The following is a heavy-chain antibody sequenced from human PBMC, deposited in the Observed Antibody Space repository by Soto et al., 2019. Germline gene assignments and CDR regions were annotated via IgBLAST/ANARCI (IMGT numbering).Heavy chain of an antibody. Sequence: KESGPTLVKPTQTLTLTCTFSGFSLHTSGVGVGWIRQPPGQALEWLALIYWDDEKRYSPSLRSRLAITKDTSKNQVVLSLTSVDPVDTATYFCAHMSKDDRDRSVYGLDVWGPGATVIVSS. CDR2: IYWDDEK. D-gene: IGHD2-21*02. CDR1: GFSLHTSGVG. J-gene: IGHJ6*02. V-gene: IGHV2-5*02. CDR3: AHMSKDDRDRSVYGLDV.